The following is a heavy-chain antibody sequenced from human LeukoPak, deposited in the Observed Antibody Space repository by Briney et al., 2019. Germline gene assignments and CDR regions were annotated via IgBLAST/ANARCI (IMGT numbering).Heavy chain of an antibody. V-gene: IGHV3-21*01. Sequence: GGSLRLSCAASGFTFSSYAMSWVRQAPGKGLEWVSSISSSSSYIYYADSVKGRFTISRDNAKNSLYLQMNSLRAEDTAVYYCAREGGGRDAFDIWGQGTMVTVSS. CDR2: ISSSSSYI. CDR3: AREGGGRDAFDI. D-gene: IGHD2-15*01. CDR1: GFTFSSYA. J-gene: IGHJ3*02.